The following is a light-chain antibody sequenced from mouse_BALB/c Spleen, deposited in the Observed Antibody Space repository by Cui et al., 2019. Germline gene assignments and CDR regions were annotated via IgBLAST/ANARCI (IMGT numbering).Light chain of an antibody. CDR3: QQWSGYPFT. V-gene: IGKV4-58*01. Sequence: ENVLTQSPAIMAASLGHKATMTCSASSSVSSSYLHWYQQKPGASPKPLIHRTSNLASGVPARFSGSGSGTSYSLTISSVEAEDDATYYCQQWSGYPFTFGSGTKLEIK. J-gene: IGKJ4*01. CDR2: RTS. CDR1: SSVSSSY.